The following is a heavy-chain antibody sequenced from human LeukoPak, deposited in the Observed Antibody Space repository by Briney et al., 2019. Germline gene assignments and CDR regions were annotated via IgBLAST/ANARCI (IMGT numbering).Heavy chain of an antibody. D-gene: IGHD3-10*01. CDR2: INAGNGNT. Sequence: GASVKVSCKASGYTFTSYAMHWVRQAPGQRLEWMGWINAGNGNTKYSQKFQGRVTITRDTSASTAYMELSSLRSEDTAVYYCARDQGLRGHNWFDPWGQGTLVTVSS. CDR1: GYTFTSYA. V-gene: IGHV1-3*01. CDR3: ARDQGLRGHNWFDP. J-gene: IGHJ5*02.